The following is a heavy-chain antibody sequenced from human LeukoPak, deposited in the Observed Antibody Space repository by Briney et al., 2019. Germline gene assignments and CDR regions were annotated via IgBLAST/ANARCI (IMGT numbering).Heavy chain of an antibody. CDR3: ARSTYYYDSSGYFDSYYFDY. J-gene: IGHJ4*02. V-gene: IGHV4-34*01. Sequence: SETLSLTCAVYGGSFSGYYWSWIRQPPGKGLEWIGEINHSGSTNYNPSLKSRVTISVDTSKNQFSLKLSSVTAADTAVYYCARSTYYYDSSGYFDSYYFDYWGQGTLVTVSS. CDR1: GGSFSGYY. CDR2: INHSGST. D-gene: IGHD3-22*01.